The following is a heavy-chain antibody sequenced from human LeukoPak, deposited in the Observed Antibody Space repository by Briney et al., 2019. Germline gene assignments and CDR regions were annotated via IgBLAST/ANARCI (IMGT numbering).Heavy chain of an antibody. CDR2: INPKSGGT. Sequence: ASVKVSCKASGYSFTGHYMHWVRQAPGQGLEWMGWINPKSGGTNYAQKFQGRVTITRDTSARTAYMELSSLRSEDMAVYYCTLYNYWGQGTLVTVSS. D-gene: IGHD2-2*02. J-gene: IGHJ4*02. CDR1: GYSFTGHY. V-gene: IGHV1-2*02. CDR3: TLYNY.